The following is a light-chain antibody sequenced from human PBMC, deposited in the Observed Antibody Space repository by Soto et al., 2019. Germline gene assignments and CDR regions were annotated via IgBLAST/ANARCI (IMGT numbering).Light chain of an antibody. CDR2: DAS. V-gene: IGKV3-11*01. J-gene: IGKJ1*01. Sequence: ESVLTQSPATLSLSPGERATLSCRASPSVSNSLAWYQHKPGQAPRLLIYDASNRATGVPTRFSGSGSGTDFTLTINRLEPEDFAVYYCQQYGSSSSWTFGQGTKVDI. CDR1: PSVSNS. CDR3: QQYGSSSSWT.